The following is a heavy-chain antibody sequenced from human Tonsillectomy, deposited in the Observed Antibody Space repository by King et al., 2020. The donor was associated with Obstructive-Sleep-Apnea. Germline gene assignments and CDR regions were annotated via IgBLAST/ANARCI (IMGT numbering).Heavy chain of an antibody. V-gene: IGHV2-26*01. Sequence: VTLKESGPVLVKPTETLTLTCTVSGFSLSSARMGVSWIRQPPGKALEWLAHIFSHDEKFYITSLKSRLTISEDPSRGQVVLTMTNMDPVDPATYYCAPIPTPVTAHLDYWGQGTLVTISS. CDR3: APIPTPVTAHLDY. J-gene: IGHJ4*02. CDR2: IFSHDEK. CDR1: GFSLSSARMG. D-gene: IGHD2-21*02.